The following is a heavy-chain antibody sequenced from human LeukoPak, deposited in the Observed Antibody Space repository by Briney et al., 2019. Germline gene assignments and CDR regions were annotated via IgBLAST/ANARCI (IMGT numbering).Heavy chain of an antibody. CDR3: ARYYYDSSGYSYYFDY. CDR1: GGSISSGGYY. D-gene: IGHD3-22*01. V-gene: IGHV4-31*03. CDR2: IYYSGST. J-gene: IGHJ4*02. Sequence: PSETLSLTCTVSGGSISSGGYYWSWIRQHPGKGLEWIVYIYYSGSTYYNPSLKSRVTISVDTSKNQFSLKLSSVTAADTAVYYCARYYYDSSGYSYYFDYWGQGTLVTVSS.